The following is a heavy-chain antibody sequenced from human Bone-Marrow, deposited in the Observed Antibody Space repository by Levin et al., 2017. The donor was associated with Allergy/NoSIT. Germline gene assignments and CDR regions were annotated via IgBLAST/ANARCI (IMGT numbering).Heavy chain of an antibody. CDR2: LYYSGST. CDR1: GDSIKSFY. V-gene: IGHV4-59*08. D-gene: IGHD3-10*01. Sequence: SQTLSLTCTVSGDSIKSFYWSWIRQSPGKGLEWIGYLYYSGSTNYNPSLKSRVTISVDTSKSQIALRVSSVTAADTAVYYCAGTVRGVVAPIEPWGQGKLVTVSS. CDR3: AGTVRGVVAPIEP. J-gene: IGHJ5*02.